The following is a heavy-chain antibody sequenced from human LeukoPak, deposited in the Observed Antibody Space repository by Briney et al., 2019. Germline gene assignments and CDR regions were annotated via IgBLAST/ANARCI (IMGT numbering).Heavy chain of an antibody. CDR1: GGSISSGDYY. CDR3: ARADSSSWYGSY. J-gene: IGHJ4*02. D-gene: IGHD6-13*01. Sequence: PSQTLSLTCTVSGGSISSGDYYWSWIRQPPGKGLEWIGYIYYSGSTYYNPSLKSRVTISVDTPKNQFSLKLSSVTAADTAVYYCARADSSSWYGSYWGQGTLVTVSS. V-gene: IGHV4-30-4*01. CDR2: IYYSGST.